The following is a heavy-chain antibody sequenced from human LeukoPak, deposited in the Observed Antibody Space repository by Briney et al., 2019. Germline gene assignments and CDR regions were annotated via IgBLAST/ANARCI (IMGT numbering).Heavy chain of an antibody. CDR2: ISSTSSYI. D-gene: IGHD6-6*01. V-gene: IGHV3-21*01. Sequence: GGSLRLSCAASGFTFSTYVMNWVRQAPGKGLEWVSSISSTSSYIYYADSVKGRFTISRDNAKNSLYLQMTSLRAEDTAVYYCARESSSSSGYYYYYYYMDVWGKGTTVTVSS. CDR3: ARESSSSSGYYYYYYYMDV. J-gene: IGHJ6*03. CDR1: GFTFSTYV.